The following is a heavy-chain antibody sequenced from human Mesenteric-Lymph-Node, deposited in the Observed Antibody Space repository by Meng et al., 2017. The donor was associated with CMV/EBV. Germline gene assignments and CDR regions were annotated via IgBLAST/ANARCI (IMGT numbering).Heavy chain of an antibody. CDR1: GLTVSSNY. Sequence: GGSLRLSCAVSGLTVSSNYMSWVRQAPGKGLEWVSIIYSGGTTYYADSVKGRFTISRDNSKNVLYLQMNSLRVEDTAVYYCARSGYCSGGRCFAYWGQGTLVTVSS. CDR2: IYSGGTT. D-gene: IGHD2-15*01. CDR3: ARSGYCSGGRCFAY. J-gene: IGHJ4*02. V-gene: IGHV3-53*01.